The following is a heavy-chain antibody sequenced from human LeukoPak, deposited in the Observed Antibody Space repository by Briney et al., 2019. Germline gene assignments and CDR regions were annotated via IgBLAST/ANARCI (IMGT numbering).Heavy chain of an antibody. CDR3: ATVYYDSSAYGDLDS. CDR1: GIAFGSFT. CDR2: ITTTSTSI. Sequence: PGGSLRLSCAASGIAFGSFTMNWVRQAPGKGLEWVSSITTTSTSIFYADSVRGRFTISRDNAKNSLYLRMNSLRAEDTAIYHCATVYYDSSAYGDLDSWGQGTLVTVSS. J-gene: IGHJ4*02. D-gene: IGHD3-22*01. V-gene: IGHV3-21*01.